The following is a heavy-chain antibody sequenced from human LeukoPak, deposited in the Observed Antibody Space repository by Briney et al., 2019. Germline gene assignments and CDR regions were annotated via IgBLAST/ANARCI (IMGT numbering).Heavy chain of an antibody. CDR3: ARADVGPFDP. D-gene: IGHD3-10*02. V-gene: IGHV3-48*03. J-gene: IGHJ5*02. CDR2: ISSSGGTI. CDR1: GFTFSHYE. Sequence: PGGSLRLSCIGSGFTFSHYEMNWVRQAPGKGLGWVSYISSSGGTIYYADSVKGRFTISRDNAKNSLYLQVNSLRAEDTAVYYCARADVGPFDPWGQGTLVTVSS.